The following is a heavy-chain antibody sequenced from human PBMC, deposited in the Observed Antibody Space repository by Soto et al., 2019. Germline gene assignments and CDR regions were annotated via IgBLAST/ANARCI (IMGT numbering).Heavy chain of an antibody. J-gene: IGHJ4*02. Sequence: AXVKVSCKASGYTFTGYYMHWVRQAPGQWLELMGWINPNSGGTNYAQKFQGWVTMTRDTSISTAYMELSRLRSDDTAVYYCARSYYDFWSGYYLGYWGQGTLVTVSS. CDR3: ARSYYDFWSGYYLGY. V-gene: IGHV1-2*04. CDR1: GYTFTGYY. D-gene: IGHD3-3*01. CDR2: INPNSGGT.